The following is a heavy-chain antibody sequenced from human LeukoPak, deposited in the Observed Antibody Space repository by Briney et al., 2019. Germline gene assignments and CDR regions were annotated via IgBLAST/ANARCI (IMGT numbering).Heavy chain of an antibody. CDR1: GASVSSGSCY. Sequence: SETLSLTCTVSGASVSSGSCYWSWIQQPPGKGLEWIGYIYYSGSTNYNPSLKSRVTISVDTSKNQFSLKLSSVTAADTAVYYCASPRITIFGVVNDYWGQGTLVTVSS. V-gene: IGHV4-61*01. J-gene: IGHJ4*02. CDR2: IYYSGST. CDR3: ASPRITIFGVVNDY. D-gene: IGHD3-3*01.